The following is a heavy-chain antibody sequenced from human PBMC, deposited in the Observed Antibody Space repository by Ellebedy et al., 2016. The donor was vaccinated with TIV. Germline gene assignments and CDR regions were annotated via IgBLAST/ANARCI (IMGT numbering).Heavy chain of an antibody. CDR1: GFTFSSYW. Sequence: GESLKISCAASGFTFSSYWMHWVRQAPGKGLVWVSLINSDGSSTSYADSVKGRFTISRDNAKNTLYLQMNSLRGEDTAVYYCACTGNDYWGQGTLVTVSS. J-gene: IGHJ4*02. CDR3: ACTGNDY. CDR2: INSDGSST. V-gene: IGHV3-74*01. D-gene: IGHD1-14*01.